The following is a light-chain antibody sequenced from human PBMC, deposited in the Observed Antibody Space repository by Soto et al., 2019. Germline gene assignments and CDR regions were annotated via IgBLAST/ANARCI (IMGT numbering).Light chain of an antibody. Sequence: ATINCKSSQSVLYSSNNKNYLAWYQQKPGQPPKLLIYWASTRESGVPDRFSGSGSGTDFTLTISSLQAEDVAVYYCQQYYSTLTWTFGQGTKVDIK. CDR1: QSVLYSSNNKNY. CDR3: QQYYSTLTWT. V-gene: IGKV4-1*01. CDR2: WAS. J-gene: IGKJ1*01.